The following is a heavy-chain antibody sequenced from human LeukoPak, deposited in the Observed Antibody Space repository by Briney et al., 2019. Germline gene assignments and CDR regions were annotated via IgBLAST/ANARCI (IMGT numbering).Heavy chain of an antibody. V-gene: IGHV3-30*18. Sequence: GGSLRLSCAASGFTFTAFGIHWVRQAPGKGLEWVAAISPDGHTEYYIDSVKGRFTISRDNSKNMIYLQMNSLRREDSAVYFCAKIYNDDDYWGQGTLVTVSS. CDR2: ISPDGHTE. J-gene: IGHJ4*02. CDR1: GFTFTAFG. D-gene: IGHD1-1*01. CDR3: AKIYNDDDY.